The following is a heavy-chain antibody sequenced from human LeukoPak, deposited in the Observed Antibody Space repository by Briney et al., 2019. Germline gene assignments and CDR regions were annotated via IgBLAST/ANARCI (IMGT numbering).Heavy chain of an antibody. CDR3: ARGQGATVPQVGKNWFDP. V-gene: IGHV4-39*07. J-gene: IGHJ5*02. Sequence: PSETLSLTCTVSGGSISSSSYYWGWIRQAPGKGLEWIGSFEYGGSTYYNPSLKSRVTISVDTSKNQFSLKLSSVTAADTAVYYCARGQGATVPQVGKNWFDPWGQGTRVIVSS. CDR2: FEYGGST. D-gene: IGHD1-26*01. CDR1: GGSISSSSYY.